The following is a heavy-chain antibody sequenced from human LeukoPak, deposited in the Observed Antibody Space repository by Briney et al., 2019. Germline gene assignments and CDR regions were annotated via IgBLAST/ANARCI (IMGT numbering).Heavy chain of an antibody. Sequence: SENLSLTCTVSGGSISSYYWSWIRQPPGKGLEWIGYIYYSGSTNYNPSLKSRVTISVDTSKNQFSLKLSSVTAADTAVYYCARHVSGGLEWSVNFDYWGQGTLVTVSS. CDR3: ARHVSGGLEWSVNFDY. CDR2: IYYSGST. CDR1: GGSISSYY. D-gene: IGHD3-3*01. V-gene: IGHV4-59*08. J-gene: IGHJ4*02.